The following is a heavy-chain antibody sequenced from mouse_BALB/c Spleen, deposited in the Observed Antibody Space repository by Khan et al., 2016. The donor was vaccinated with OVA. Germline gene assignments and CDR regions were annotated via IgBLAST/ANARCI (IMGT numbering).Heavy chain of an antibody. CDR1: GYTFTDFY. CDR2: ISPGSGDN. Sequence: QVQLQQSGTELARPGASVNLSCKASGYTFTDFYINWVKQRSGQGLEWIGEISPGSGDNYYNEKFKGKATLTADKSSSTAYMQLSSLTSEASAVYFCARRNYFGYTFAYWGQGTLVTVSA. J-gene: IGHJ3*01. CDR3: ARRNYFGYTFAY. D-gene: IGHD1-2*01. V-gene: IGHV1-77*01.